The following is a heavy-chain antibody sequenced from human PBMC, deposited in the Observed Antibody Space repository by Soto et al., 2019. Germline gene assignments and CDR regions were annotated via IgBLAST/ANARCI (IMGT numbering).Heavy chain of an antibody. D-gene: IGHD1-1*01. J-gene: IGHJ6*02. CDR2: VIPILGTT. Sequence: QVQLVQSGAEVKKPGSSVKVSCKASGGTFSTYAISWVRQAPGQGLEWMGGVIPILGTTNNAQKFQGRVTITADASSGTDYMELSSLRSDDTSVYFCARLAGSSYFNDMDVWGHGTTVTVSS. CDR1: GGTFSTYA. V-gene: IGHV1-69*12. CDR3: ARLAGSSYFNDMDV.